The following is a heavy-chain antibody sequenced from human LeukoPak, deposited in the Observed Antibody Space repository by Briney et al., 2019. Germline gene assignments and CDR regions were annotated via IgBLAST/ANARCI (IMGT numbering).Heavy chain of an antibody. J-gene: IGHJ4*02. V-gene: IGHV3-21*01. Sequence: GGSLRLSCAASGFTFSSYSMNWVRQAPGKGLEWVSSISSSSSYIYYADSVKGRFTISRDNAEDSLYLQMNSLRAEDTAVYYCARDLNYDFWSGSPAFDYWGQGTLVTVSS. CDR3: ARDLNYDFWSGSPAFDY. CDR2: ISSSSSYI. D-gene: IGHD3-3*01. CDR1: GFTFSSYS.